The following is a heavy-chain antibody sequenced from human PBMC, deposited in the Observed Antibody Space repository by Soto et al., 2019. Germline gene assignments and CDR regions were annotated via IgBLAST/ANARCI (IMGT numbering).Heavy chain of an antibody. J-gene: IGHJ3*02. D-gene: IGHD6-19*01. CDR3: ARGIAVAPGAFDI. Sequence: PGVSLRLSCTASGFTFGDYAMSWFRQAPGKGLEWVGFIRSKAYGGTTEYAASVKGRVTISRDDSKNSLSLQMNSLKTEDTAVYYCARGIAVAPGAFDIWGQGTMVTVSS. CDR1: GFTFGDYA. CDR2: IRSKAYGGTT. V-gene: IGHV3-49*03.